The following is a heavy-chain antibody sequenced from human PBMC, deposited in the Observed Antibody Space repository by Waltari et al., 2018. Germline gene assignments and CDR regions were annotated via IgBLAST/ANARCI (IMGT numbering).Heavy chain of an antibody. V-gene: IGHV1-8*01. Sequence: QVQLVQSGAEVKKPGASVKVSCKASGYTFTSYDINWVRPATGQGLEWMGWMNPNSGNTGYAQKFQGRVTMTRNTSISTAYMELSSLRSEDTAVYYCAGYCTNGVCSSDAFDIWGQGTMVTVSS. D-gene: IGHD2-8*01. CDR1: GYTFTSYD. CDR3: AGYCTNGVCSSDAFDI. J-gene: IGHJ3*02. CDR2: MNPNSGNT.